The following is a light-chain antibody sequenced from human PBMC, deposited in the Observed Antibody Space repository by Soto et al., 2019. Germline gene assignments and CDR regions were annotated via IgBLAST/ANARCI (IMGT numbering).Light chain of an antibody. Sequence: ELVMTQSPATLAVSPGETTRLSCRASQSINSDVAWYQQKLGQTPRLLIHGAYTRATGIAARFSGSGSGTEFTLTISGLQSEDFATYYCQQYNYWPVTFGGGTKVEIK. CDR2: GAY. J-gene: IGKJ4*01. CDR3: QQYNYWPVT. V-gene: IGKV3-15*01. CDR1: QSINSD.